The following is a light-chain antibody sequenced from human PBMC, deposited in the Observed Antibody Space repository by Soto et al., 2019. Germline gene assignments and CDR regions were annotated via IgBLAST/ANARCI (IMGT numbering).Light chain of an antibody. V-gene: IGLV2-11*01. Sequence: QSVLTQPRSVSGSPGQSVTISCTGTSSDVGDYNYVSWYQQHPGKAPKLVIYDVSKRPSGVPDRFSGSKSGNTASLTISGLQAADEADYYCFSYADRYTFVFGTGTKLTVL. CDR1: SSDVGDYNY. CDR2: DVS. J-gene: IGLJ1*01. CDR3: FSYADRYTFV.